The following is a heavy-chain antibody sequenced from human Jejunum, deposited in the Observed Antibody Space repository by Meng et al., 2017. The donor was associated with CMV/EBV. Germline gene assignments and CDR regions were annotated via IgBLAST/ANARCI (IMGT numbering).Heavy chain of an antibody. CDR3: ARGYCSSVSTSCYSFDY. D-gene: IGHD2-2*01. CDR1: TVSSSY. Sequence: TVSSSYMSWVRQAPGKGLEWVSIIYSGGSTYYADAVKGRFTISRDNSKNTLYLQLNSLRAEDTAVYYCARGYCSSVSTSCYSFDYWGQGTLVTVSS. V-gene: IGHV3-53*01. J-gene: IGHJ4*02. CDR2: IYSGGST.